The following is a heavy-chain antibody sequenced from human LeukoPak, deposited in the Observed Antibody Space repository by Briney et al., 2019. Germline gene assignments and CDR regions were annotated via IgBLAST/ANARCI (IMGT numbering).Heavy chain of an antibody. Sequence: SETLSLTCTVSGGSISSGSYYWSWIRQPAGKGLEWIGRIYTSGSTNYNPSLKSRVTISVDTSKNQFSLKLSSVTAADTAVYYCARDNYDLWSGYYSYYYYYYMDVWGKGTTVTVSS. CDR2: IYTSGST. D-gene: IGHD3-3*01. V-gene: IGHV4-61*02. CDR1: GGSISSGSYY. J-gene: IGHJ6*03. CDR3: ARDNYDLWSGYYSYYYYYYMDV.